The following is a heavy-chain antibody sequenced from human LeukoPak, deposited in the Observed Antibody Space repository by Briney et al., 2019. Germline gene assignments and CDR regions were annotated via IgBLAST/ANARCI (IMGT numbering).Heavy chain of an antibody. Sequence: GGSLRLSCVASGFSFSNSWMSWVRQAPGKGLEWVANIKYNGREKDYVDSLKGRLTISRDNAKNSVYLEMSSLRVEDTAVYYCARDPNHGGLDFWGQGTLVTVSS. CDR1: GFSFSNSW. J-gene: IGHJ4*02. CDR3: ARDPNHGGLDF. CDR2: IKYNGREK. V-gene: IGHV3-7*01. D-gene: IGHD4-23*01.